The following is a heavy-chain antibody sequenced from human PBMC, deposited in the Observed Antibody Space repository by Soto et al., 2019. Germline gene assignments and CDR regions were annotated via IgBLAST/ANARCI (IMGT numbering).Heavy chain of an antibody. D-gene: IGHD5-12*01. CDR3: ARADGYDFGMDD. J-gene: IGHJ6*02. CDR1: GAYISSGDW. V-gene: IGHV4-4*02. CDR2: IYHSGST. Sequence: QVQLQESGPGLVKPSGTLSLTCAVTGAYISSGDWWSWVRQPPGKGLEWIGEIYHSGSTNYNPSLKSRLTISVDKSKNQFSLKLSSVTAADTAVYYCARADGYDFGMDDWGQGTTVTVSS.